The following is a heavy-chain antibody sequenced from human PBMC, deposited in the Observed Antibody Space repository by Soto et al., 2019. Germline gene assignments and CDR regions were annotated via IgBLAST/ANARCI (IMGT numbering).Heavy chain of an antibody. V-gene: IGHV4-59*01. D-gene: IGHD4-17*01. J-gene: IGHJ4*02. CDR1: GGSISSYY. CDR3: ARVAGIQDYGDYFYY. CDR2: IYYSGST. Sequence: QVQLQESGPGLVKPSETLSLTCTVSGGSISSYYWSWIRQPPGKGLEWIGYIYYSGSTNYNPSLKSRVTISVDTSKNQFSLKLSSVTAADTAVYYCARVAGIQDYGDYFYYWGQGTLVTVSS.